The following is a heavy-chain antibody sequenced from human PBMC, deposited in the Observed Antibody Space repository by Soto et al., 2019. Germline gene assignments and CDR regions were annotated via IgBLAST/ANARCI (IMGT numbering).Heavy chain of an antibody. CDR1: GFTFSSYG. CDR2: IWYDGSNK. V-gene: IGHV3-33*01. CDR3: ARDFPSLYDFWSGYPDY. J-gene: IGHJ4*02. Sequence: GGSLRLSCAASGFTFSSYGMHWVRQAPGKGLEWVAVIWYDGSNKYYADSVKGRFTISRDNSKNTLYLQMNSLRAEDTAVYYCARDFPSLYDFWSGYPDYWGQRTLVTGSS. D-gene: IGHD3-3*01.